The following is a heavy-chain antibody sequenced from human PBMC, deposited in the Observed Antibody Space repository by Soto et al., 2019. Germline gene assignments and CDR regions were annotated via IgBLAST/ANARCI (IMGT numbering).Heavy chain of an antibody. J-gene: IGHJ3*02. CDR2: IWFDGSDK. Sequence: PVGSLRLSCAASGFTFSSYGMHWVRQAPGKGLEWVALIWFDGSDKYYADSVTGRFTISRDNSKNTLYLQMNSLRADDTAVYYCARLYCSSTSCYSVGAFDIWGQGTMVTVSS. D-gene: IGHD2-2*01. CDR3: ARLYCSSTSCYSVGAFDI. V-gene: IGHV3-33*01. CDR1: GFTFSSYG.